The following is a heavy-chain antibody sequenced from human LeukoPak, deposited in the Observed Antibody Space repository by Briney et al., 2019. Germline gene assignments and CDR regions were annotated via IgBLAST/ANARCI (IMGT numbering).Heavy chain of an antibody. CDR1: GFTFSSYN. Sequence: GGSLRLSCAASGFTFSSYNMTWVRQAPGKGLEWVSSISSSSSYIYYADSVKGRFTISRDNAKNSLYLQMNSLRAEDTAVYYCARVGYYGSGNGGDYWGQGTLVTVSS. J-gene: IGHJ4*02. D-gene: IGHD3-10*01. CDR3: ARVGYYGSGNGGDY. V-gene: IGHV3-21*01. CDR2: ISSSSSYI.